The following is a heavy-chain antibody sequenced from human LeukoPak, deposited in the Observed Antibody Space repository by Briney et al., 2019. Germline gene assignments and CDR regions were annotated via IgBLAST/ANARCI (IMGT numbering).Heavy chain of an antibody. D-gene: IGHD3-3*01. CDR2: ISNSGGTT. CDR3: AKLAWSGYYEPFDY. V-gene: IGHV3-23*01. J-gene: IGHJ4*02. CDR1: GFTFSSYT. Sequence: PGGSLRLSCAASGFTFSSYTMVWIRQAPGKGLEWVSTISNSGGTTYYADSVRGRFTISRDNSKNTLYLQMNSLRAEDTAVYYCAKLAWSGYYEPFDYWGQGTLVTVSS.